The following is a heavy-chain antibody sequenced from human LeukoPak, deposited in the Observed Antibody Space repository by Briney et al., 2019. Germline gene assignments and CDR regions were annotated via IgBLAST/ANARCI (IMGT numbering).Heavy chain of an antibody. J-gene: IGHJ4*02. Sequence: GGSVKDSGMASGYTFTGYFMHWVRQAPGQGLEWMGWINPNSGGTNYAQKFQGRVTMTRDTSISTAYMELSSLRSDDTAVYYCARGGIQLWFLVDYWARGTLVTVSS. CDR3: ARGGIQLWFLVDY. CDR2: INPNSGGT. D-gene: IGHD5-18*01. V-gene: IGHV1-2*02. CDR1: GYTFTGYF.